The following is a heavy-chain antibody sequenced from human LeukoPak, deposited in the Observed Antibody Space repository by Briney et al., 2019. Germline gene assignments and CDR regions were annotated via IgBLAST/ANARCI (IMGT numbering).Heavy chain of an antibody. J-gene: IGHJ4*02. Sequence: SGGSLRLSCSASGFTFSSYGMHWVRQAPGKGLEYVSAISDNGVSTYYADSVTGRFTISRDSSKSTMYLQMNSLRPEDTAVYYCVKDLRSGWSVEYWGQGTLVTVSS. CDR3: VKDLRSGWSVEY. V-gene: IGHV3-64D*09. CDR1: GFTFSSYG. D-gene: IGHD6-19*01. CDR2: ISDNGVST.